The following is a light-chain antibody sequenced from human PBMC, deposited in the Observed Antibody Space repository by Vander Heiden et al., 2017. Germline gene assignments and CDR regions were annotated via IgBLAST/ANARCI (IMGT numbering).Light chain of an antibody. CDR1: RYNIGSYT. CDR2: KTN. V-gene: IGLV1-44*01. Sequence: QSVLTQPPSASGNLGQTVTISCYGSRYNIGSYTVNWYQQVPGTAPRLLIFKTNQRPSGVPDRFFGSKSGASASLAISGLQSGDEATYYCAAWDDNLSGVLFGGGTKMSVL. CDR3: AAWDDNLSGVL. J-gene: IGLJ2*01.